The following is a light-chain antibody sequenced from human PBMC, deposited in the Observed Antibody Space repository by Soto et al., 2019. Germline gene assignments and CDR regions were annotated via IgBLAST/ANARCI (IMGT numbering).Light chain of an antibody. Sequence: QSVLTQSPSASGTPGQRVSISCSGSRSNIGSNTVSWYQHVPGTAPKLLIYSNDQRPSAVPGRFSGSKSGSSASLAISGLQSEDEAYYYCATWDDSLNVVFGGGTQLTVL. CDR2: SND. CDR3: ATWDDSLNVV. V-gene: IGLV1-44*01. CDR1: RSNIGSNT. J-gene: IGLJ3*02.